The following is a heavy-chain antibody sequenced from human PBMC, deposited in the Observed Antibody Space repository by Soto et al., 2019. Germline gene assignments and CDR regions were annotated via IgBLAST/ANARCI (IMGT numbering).Heavy chain of an antibody. Sequence: QVQLVQSGAEVKKPGASVKVSCKASGYTFTSYGITWVRQAPGKGLEWMGWISAYNGNTKYAPKLQGRVTLTTDTSTSTAYMELRSLRSDDTVVYYCARELVAQIVDYWGQGTLVTVSS. J-gene: IGHJ4*02. CDR3: ARELVAQIVDY. D-gene: IGHD2-15*01. CDR1: GYTFTSYG. V-gene: IGHV1-18*01. CDR2: ISAYNGNT.